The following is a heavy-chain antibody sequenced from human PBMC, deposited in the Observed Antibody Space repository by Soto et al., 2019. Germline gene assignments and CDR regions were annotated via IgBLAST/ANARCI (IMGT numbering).Heavy chain of an antibody. J-gene: IGHJ3*02. CDR2: IIPIFGTA. D-gene: IGHD4-17*01. CDR3: AITRYGDYPDAFDI. Sequence: SVKVSCKASGGTFSSYAISWVRQAPGQGLEWMGGIIPIFGTANYAQKFQGRVTITADESTSTAYMELSSLRSEDTAVYYCAITRYGDYPDAFDIWGQGTMVTVSS. CDR1: GGTFSSYA. V-gene: IGHV1-69*13.